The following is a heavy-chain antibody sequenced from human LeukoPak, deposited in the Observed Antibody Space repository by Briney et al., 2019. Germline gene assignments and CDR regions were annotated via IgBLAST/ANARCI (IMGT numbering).Heavy chain of an antibody. J-gene: IGHJ4*02. Sequence: GASVKVSCKASGYTFTGYYMHWVRQPPGQGLEWMGWINPNSGGTNYAQKFQGRVTMTRDTSISTAYMELSRLRSDDTAVYYCARGPQRDGYNNNFDYWGQGTLVTVSS. CDR2: INPNSGGT. CDR1: GYTFTGYY. D-gene: IGHD5-24*01. V-gene: IGHV1-2*02. CDR3: ARGPQRDGYNNNFDY.